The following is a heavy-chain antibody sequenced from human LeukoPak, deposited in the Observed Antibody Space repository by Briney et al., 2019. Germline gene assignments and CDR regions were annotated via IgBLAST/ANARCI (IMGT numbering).Heavy chain of an antibody. CDR2: ISSCSSYI. CDR1: GFTFSSYS. J-gene: IGHJ4*02. D-gene: IGHD3-16*01. Sequence: GGSLRLSCAASGFTFSSYSMNWVRQAPGKGLEWVSSISSCSSYIYYADSVKGRFTISRDNAKNSLYLQMNSLRAEDTAVYYCARDRRGSSASFDYWGQGTLVTVSS. CDR3: ARDRRGSSASFDY. V-gene: IGHV3-21*01.